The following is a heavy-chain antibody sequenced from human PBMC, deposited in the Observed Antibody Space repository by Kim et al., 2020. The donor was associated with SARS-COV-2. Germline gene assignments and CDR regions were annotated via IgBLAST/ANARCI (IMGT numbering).Heavy chain of an antibody. D-gene: IGHD2-2*01. J-gene: IGHJ5*02. CDR3: ATEGNIVVVPAARGWFDP. CDR2: IYYSGST. Sequence: SETLSLTCTVSGGSISSGGYYWSWIRQHPGKGLEWIGYIYYSGSTYYNPSLKSRVTMSVDTSKNQFSLKLSSVTAADTAVYYCATEGNIVVVPAARGWFDPWGQGTLVSVSS. CDR1: GGSISSGGYY. V-gene: IGHV4-31*03.